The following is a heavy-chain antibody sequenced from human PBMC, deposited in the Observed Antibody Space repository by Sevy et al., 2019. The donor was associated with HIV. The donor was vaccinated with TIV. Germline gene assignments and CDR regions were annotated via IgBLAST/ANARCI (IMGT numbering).Heavy chain of an antibody. J-gene: IGHJ6*02. D-gene: IGHD2-15*01. Sequence: ASVKVSCKASGYTFTSYAMNWVRQAPGQGLEWMGWINTNTGNPTYAQGFTGRFVFSLDTSVSTAYLQISSLKAEVTVVYYCANDWDLYCSCGSCYLGHYYYGMDVWGQGTTVTVSS. CDR3: ANDWDLYCSCGSCYLGHYYYGMDV. CDR2: INTNTGNP. V-gene: IGHV7-4-1*02. CDR1: GYTFTSYA.